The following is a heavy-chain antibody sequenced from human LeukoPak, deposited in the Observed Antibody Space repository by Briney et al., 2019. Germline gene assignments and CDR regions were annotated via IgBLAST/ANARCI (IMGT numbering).Heavy chain of an antibody. CDR3: ARLYYYGSGSYSDAFDI. CDR1: GGSFSGYY. Sequence: SETLSLTCAVYGGSFSGYYWSWIRQPPGKGLEWIGEINHSGSTNYNPSLKSRVTISVDTSKNQFSLKLSSVTAADTAVYYCARLYYYGSGSYSDAFDIWGKGTMVTVSS. J-gene: IGHJ3*02. CDR2: INHSGST. V-gene: IGHV4-34*01. D-gene: IGHD3-10*01.